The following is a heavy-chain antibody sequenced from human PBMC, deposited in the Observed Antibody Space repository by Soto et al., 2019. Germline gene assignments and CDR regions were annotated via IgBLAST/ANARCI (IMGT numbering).Heavy chain of an antibody. CDR2: ISGSGGST. J-gene: IGHJ4*02. V-gene: IGHV3-23*01. CDR3: TRQYLLWGPFDY. CDR1: GFIFSSYW. D-gene: IGHD3-22*01. Sequence: TGGSLRLSCEASGFIFSSYWMHWVRQAPGKGLEWVPTISGSGGSTYYADSVKGRFTISRDNSKNTLYLQMNSLKSEDTAVYYCTRQYLLWGPFDYWGQGTPVTVSS.